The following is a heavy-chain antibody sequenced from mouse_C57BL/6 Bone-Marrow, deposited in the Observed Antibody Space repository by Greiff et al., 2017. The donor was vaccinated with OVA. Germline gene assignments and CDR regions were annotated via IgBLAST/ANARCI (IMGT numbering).Heavy chain of an antibody. CDR1: GYTFTSYW. CDR2: IDPSDSYT. V-gene: IGHV1-50*01. CDR3: AGQLGLYAMDY. J-gene: IGHJ4*01. D-gene: IGHD4-1*02. Sequence: VQLQQPGAELVKPGASVKLSCKASGYTFTSYWMQWVKQRPGQGLEWIGEIDPSDSYTNYNQKFKGKATLTVDTSSSTAYMQRSSLTSEDSAVYYCAGQLGLYAMDYWGQGTSVTVSS.